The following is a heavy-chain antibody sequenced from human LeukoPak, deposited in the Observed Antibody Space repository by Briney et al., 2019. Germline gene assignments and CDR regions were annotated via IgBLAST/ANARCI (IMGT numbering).Heavy chain of an antibody. CDR1: GGSISSGSYY. J-gene: IGHJ4*02. CDR3: ARTSRGRTYYYDSSGYYYFDY. Sequence: PSQTLSLTCTVSGGSISSGSYYWSWIRQPAGKGLEWIGRIYTSGSTNYNPSLKSRVTISVDTSKNQFSLKLNSVTAADTAVYYCARTSRGRTYYYDSSGYYYFDYWGQGTLVTVSS. V-gene: IGHV4-61*02. D-gene: IGHD3-22*01. CDR2: IYTSGST.